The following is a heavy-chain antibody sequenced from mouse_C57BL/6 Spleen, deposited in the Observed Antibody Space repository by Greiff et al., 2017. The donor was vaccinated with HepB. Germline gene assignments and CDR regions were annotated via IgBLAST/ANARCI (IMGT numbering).Heavy chain of an antibody. CDR3: ASGAWFAY. J-gene: IGHJ3*01. CDR1: GYTFTSYW. V-gene: IGHV1-50*01. CDR2: IDPSDSYT. D-gene: IGHD6-1*01. Sequence: VQLKQPGAELVKPGASVKLSCKASGYTFTSYWMQWVKQRPGQGLEWIGEIDPSDSYTNYNQKFKGKATLTVDTSSSTAYMQLSSLTSEDSAVYYCASGAWFAYWGQGTLVTVSA.